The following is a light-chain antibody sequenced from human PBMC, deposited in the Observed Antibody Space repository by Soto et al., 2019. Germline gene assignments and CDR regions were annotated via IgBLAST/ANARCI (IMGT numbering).Light chain of an antibody. J-gene: IGKJ1*01. CDR1: QSISSY. CDR3: HQYGISPPT. Sequence: EVVLTQSPDTLSLPPGERATLSCRASQSISSYLAWYQQKPGQAPRLLIYDASSRATGIPARFSGSGSGTDFTLTISSLEPEDFAVFYCHQYGISPPTFGPGTKVDIK. V-gene: IGKV3-11*01. CDR2: DAS.